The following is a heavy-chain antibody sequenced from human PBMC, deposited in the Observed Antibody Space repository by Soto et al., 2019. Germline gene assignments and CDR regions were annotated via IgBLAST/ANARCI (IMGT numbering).Heavy chain of an antibody. Sequence: QVQLVQSGGEVKKPGSSVKVFCKASGGTFSSYAISWVRQAPGQRLEWMGGIIPIFGTANYAQKFQGRVTITADESTSTAYMELSSLRSEDTAVYYCARGAAGIAPFDYWGQGTLVTVSS. V-gene: IGHV1-69*01. J-gene: IGHJ4*02. CDR2: IIPIFGTA. D-gene: IGHD6-13*01. CDR1: GGTFSSYA. CDR3: ARGAAGIAPFDY.